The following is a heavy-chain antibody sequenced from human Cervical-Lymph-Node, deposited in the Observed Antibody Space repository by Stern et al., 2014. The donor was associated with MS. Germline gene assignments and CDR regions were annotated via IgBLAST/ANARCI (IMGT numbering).Heavy chain of an antibody. CDR3: ALSSETSDRWYSLGYDL. CDR1: GGTFSKFP. Sequence: VQLVQSGAEVTKPGSSVKVSCKASGGTFSKFPSSWVRQAPGQGLEWMGGILPGFGTPTYAQEFRGRVTFTADVSTSTVYMELSSLRSDDTAVYYCALSSETSDRWYSLGYDLWGQGTLVTVSS. V-gene: IGHV1-69*12. J-gene: IGHJ5*02. D-gene: IGHD6-13*01. CDR2: ILPGFGTP.